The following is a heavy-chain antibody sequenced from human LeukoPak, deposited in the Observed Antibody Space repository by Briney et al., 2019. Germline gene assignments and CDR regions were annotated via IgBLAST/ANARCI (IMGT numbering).Heavy chain of an antibody. Sequence: SGPTLVNPTQTLTLTCTFSGFALSTSGVGVGWIRQPPGKALEWLALIYWDDDKRYSPSLKSRLTITKDNSKNQVVLTMTNMDPVDTATYYCAHSRIYATVTWNGWFDPWGQGTLVTVSS. CDR1: GFALSTSGVG. CDR3: AHSRIYATVTWNGWFDP. D-gene: IGHD4-17*01. J-gene: IGHJ5*02. CDR2: IYWDDDK. V-gene: IGHV2-5*02.